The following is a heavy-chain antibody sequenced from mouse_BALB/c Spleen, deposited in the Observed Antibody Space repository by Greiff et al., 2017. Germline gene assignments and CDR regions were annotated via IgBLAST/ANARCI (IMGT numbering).Heavy chain of an antibody. CDR3: ARHNGDWFAY. V-gene: IGHV5-12-2*01. Sequence: EVKLVESGGGLVQPGGSLKLSCAASGFTFSSYTMSWVRQTPEKRLEWVAYISNGGGSTYYPDTVKGRFTISRDNAKNTLYLQMSSLKSEATAMYYCARHNGDWFAYWGQGTLVTVSA. J-gene: IGHJ3*01. CDR1: GFTFSSYT. CDR2: ISNGGGST.